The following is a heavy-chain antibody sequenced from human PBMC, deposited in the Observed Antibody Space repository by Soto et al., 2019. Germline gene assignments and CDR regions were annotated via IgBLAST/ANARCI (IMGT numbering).Heavy chain of an antibody. CDR2: ISSDGSNT. CDR3: EASGRGYNPGAHHAYYGMDI. J-gene: IGHJ6*02. CDR1: GMTLSNYG. V-gene: IGHV3-30*03. D-gene: IGHD5-12*01. Sequence: GGSLRLSCAASGMTLSNYGMHWVRQAPGKGLEWLAVISSDGSNTFYADSVKGRLTISRDNSKSTLYLQMDSLRTEDTAVYFCEASGRGYNPGAHHAYYGMDIWGQGTTVTVSS.